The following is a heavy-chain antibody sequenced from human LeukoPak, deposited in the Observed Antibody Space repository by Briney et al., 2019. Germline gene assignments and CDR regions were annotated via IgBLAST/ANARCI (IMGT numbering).Heavy chain of an antibody. Sequence: ASVKVSCKASGYTFTSYDINWVRQATGQGLEWMGWMNPNSGNTGYAQKFQGRVTMTRNTSISTAYMELSSLRSEDTAVYYCARGRASFYYGSGTYASRGWFDPWGQGTLVTVSS. CDR1: GYTFTSYD. CDR3: ARGRASFYYGSGTYASRGWFDP. CDR2: MNPNSGNT. D-gene: IGHD3-10*01. V-gene: IGHV1-8*01. J-gene: IGHJ5*02.